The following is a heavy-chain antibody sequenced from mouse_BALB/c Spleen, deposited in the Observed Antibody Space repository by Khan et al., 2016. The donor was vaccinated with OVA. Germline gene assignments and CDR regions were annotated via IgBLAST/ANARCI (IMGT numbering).Heavy chain of an antibody. CDR3: ARGYDGYPYYFDY. D-gene: IGHD2-2*01. V-gene: IGHV5-17*02. CDR1: GFTFSSFG. Sequence: EVELVESGGGLVQPGGSRKLSCAASGFTFSSFGMHWVRQAPEKGLEWVAYISSGSSTIYYADTVKGRFTISRDNPKNTLFLQMTSLRSEDTAMYYCARGYDGYPYYFDYWGQGATLTVSS. J-gene: IGHJ2*01. CDR2: ISSGSSTI.